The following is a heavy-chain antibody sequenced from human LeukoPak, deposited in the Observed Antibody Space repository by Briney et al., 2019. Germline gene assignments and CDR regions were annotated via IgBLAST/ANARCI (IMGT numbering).Heavy chain of an antibody. CDR2: ISYDGSNK. CDR1: GFTFSSYG. CDR3: ARDTYYYDSSGYYPAFDY. J-gene: IGHJ4*02. Sequence: GRSLRLSCAASGFTFSSYGMHWVRQAPGKGLEWVAVISYDGSNKYYADSVKGRFTISRDNAKNSLYLQMNSLRAEDTAVYYCARDTYYYDSSGYYPAFDYWGQGTLVTVSS. V-gene: IGHV3-30*03. D-gene: IGHD3-22*01.